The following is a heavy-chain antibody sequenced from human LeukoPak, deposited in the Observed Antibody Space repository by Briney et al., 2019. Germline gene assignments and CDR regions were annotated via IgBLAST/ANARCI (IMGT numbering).Heavy chain of an antibody. V-gene: IGHV1-2*02. CDR3: ARGDGDGPARRAFDI. D-gene: IGHD7-27*01. Sequence: ASVKVSRKASGYIFSDYYLHWVRQAPGRGLEWVGWINPTSGDTNYVQKFQGRVTMTRDRSISTAYMELSGMTSDDTAVYYCARGDGDGPARRAFDIWGQGTRVTVSS. J-gene: IGHJ3*02. CDR1: GYIFSDYY. CDR2: INPTSGDT.